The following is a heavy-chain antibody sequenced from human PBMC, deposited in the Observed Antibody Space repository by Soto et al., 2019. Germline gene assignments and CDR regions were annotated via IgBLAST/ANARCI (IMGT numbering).Heavy chain of an antibody. CDR3: ASSIAAAGTGYYYGMVV. CDR1: GFTFSSYW. J-gene: IGHJ6*02. V-gene: IGHV3-7*05. CDR2: IKQDGSEK. Sequence: PGGSLRLSCAASGFTFSSYWMSWVRQAPGKGLEWVANIKQDGSEKYYVDSVKGRFTISRDNAKNSLYLQMNSLRAEDTAVYYCASSIAAAGTGYYYGMVVWGQGTTVTSP. D-gene: IGHD6-13*01.